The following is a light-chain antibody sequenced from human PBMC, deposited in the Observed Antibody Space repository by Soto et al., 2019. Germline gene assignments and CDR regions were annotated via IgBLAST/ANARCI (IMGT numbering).Light chain of an antibody. J-gene: IGKJ4*01. CDR2: GVS. V-gene: IGKV1-39*01. CDR1: QNIYSY. CDR3: QQYYDTLALT. Sequence: DIQMTQSPSSLSASVGARVIISCQASQNIYSYLSWYQQKPGKAPKLLIYGVSNLQSGVPSRFSGSGSGTDFSLTISSLQREDLATYYCQQYYDTLALTFGGGTKVEIK.